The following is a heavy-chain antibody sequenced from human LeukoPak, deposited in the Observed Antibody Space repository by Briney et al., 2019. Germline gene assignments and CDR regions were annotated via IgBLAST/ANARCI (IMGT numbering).Heavy chain of an antibody. Sequence: SETLSLTCAVYGGSFSGNYWSWIRQPPGKGLEWIGYIYYTGSTYYNPSLGSRVTISVDTSKNKFSLKLTSVTDTDTAVYYCARERRDYYGSGRQVTSLDYWGQGTLVTVSS. V-gene: IGHV4-34*09. D-gene: IGHD3-10*01. CDR1: GGSFSGNY. J-gene: IGHJ4*02. CDR2: IYYTGST. CDR3: ARERRDYYGSGRQVTSLDY.